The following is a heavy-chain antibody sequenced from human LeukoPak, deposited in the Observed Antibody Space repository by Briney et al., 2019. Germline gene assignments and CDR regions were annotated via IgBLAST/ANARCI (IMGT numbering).Heavy chain of an antibody. D-gene: IGHD1-26*01. J-gene: IGHJ6*03. CDR1: GYTFISYG. CDR3: AREGGVGPTAPPDYYSYQMDV. V-gene: IGHV1-18*01. CDR2: ISPYTTKT. Sequence: ASVKLSCKASGYTFISYGITWVRQAPGQGLEWMGWISPYTTKTNYAQSLQGRVTMTTDTSPSTAYMELRSLRSDDTAVYYCAREGGVGPTAPPDYYSYQMDVWGKGTTVTVSS.